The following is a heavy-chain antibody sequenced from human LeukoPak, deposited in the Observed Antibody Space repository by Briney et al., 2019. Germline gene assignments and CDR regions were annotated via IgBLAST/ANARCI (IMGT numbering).Heavy chain of an antibody. CDR2: IYHSGST. J-gene: IGHJ4*02. CDR3: ARVSRVEMAADAFDY. CDR1: GGSISSSNW. D-gene: IGHD5-24*01. V-gene: IGHV4-4*02. Sequence: SETLSLTCAVSGGSISSSNWWSWVRQPPGKGLEWIGEIYHSGSTYYNPSLKSRVTISVDRSKNQFSLKLSSVTAADTAVYYCARVSRVEMAADAFDYWGQGTLVTVSS.